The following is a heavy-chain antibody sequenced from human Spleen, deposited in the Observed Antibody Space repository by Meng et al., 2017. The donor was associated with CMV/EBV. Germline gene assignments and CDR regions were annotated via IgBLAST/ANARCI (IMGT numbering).Heavy chain of an antibody. V-gene: IGHV3-30*04. CDR2: ISYDGSNK. Sequence: GESLKISCAASGFTFSSYAMHWVRQAPGKGLEWVAVISYDGSNKYYADSVKGRFTISRDNSKNTLYLQMNSLRAEDTAVYYCARDQFDIWGQGTMVTVSS. CDR3: ARDQFDI. J-gene: IGHJ3*02. CDR1: GFTFSSYA.